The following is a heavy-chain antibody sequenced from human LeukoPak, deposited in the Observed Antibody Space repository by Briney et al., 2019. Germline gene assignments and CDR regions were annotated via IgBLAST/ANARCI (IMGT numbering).Heavy chain of an antibody. Sequence: ASVTVSCKASGGTFSSYAISWVRQAPGQGLEWMGGIIPIFGTANYAQKFQGRVTITADESTSTAYMELSSLRSEDTAVYYCARDGYSNFDYWGQGTLVTVSS. D-gene: IGHD4-11*01. CDR3: ARDGYSNFDY. J-gene: IGHJ4*02. CDR1: GGTFSSYA. V-gene: IGHV1-69*13. CDR2: IIPIFGTA.